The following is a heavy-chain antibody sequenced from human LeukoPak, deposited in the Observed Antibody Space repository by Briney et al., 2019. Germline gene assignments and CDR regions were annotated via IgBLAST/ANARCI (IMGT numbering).Heavy chain of an antibody. D-gene: IGHD3-3*01. CDR1: GGSISSYY. Sequence: SETLSLTCTVSGGSISSYYWSWIRQPPGKGLEWIGYIYYSGSTNYSPSLKSRVTISVDTSKNQFSLKLSSVTAADTAVYYCARHGGYDFWSGYYTDYFDYWGQGTLVTVSS. V-gene: IGHV4-59*08. J-gene: IGHJ4*02. CDR3: ARHGGYDFWSGYYTDYFDY. CDR2: IYYSGST.